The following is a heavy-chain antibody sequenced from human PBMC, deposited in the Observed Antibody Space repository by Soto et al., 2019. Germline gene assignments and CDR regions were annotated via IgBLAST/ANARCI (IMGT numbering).Heavy chain of an antibody. J-gene: IGHJ4*02. V-gene: IGHV3-23*01. Sequence: QPGGSLRLSCAASGFTFSSYAMSWVRQAPGKGLEWVSAISGSGGSTYYADSVKGRFTISRDNSKNTLYLQMNSLRAEDTAVYYCAKDIVVVPAARGPFDYWGQGTLVTVSS. CDR2: ISGSGGST. CDR1: GFTFSSYA. D-gene: IGHD2-2*01. CDR3: AKDIVVVPAARGPFDY.